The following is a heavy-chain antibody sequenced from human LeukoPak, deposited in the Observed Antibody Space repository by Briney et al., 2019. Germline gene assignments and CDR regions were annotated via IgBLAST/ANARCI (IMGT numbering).Heavy chain of an antibody. D-gene: IGHD3-22*01. CDR2: VLYSGST. J-gene: IGHJ4*02. CDR1: GGSISSSRHY. V-gene: IGHV4-39*01. Sequence: SETLSLTCTVSGGSISSSRHYWGWIRQPPGKGLEWIGNVLYSGSTNYNPSLKSRVTISVDTSKNQFSLKLSSVTAADTAEYYCVRRVAGSGYRDYWGQGTLVTVSS. CDR3: VRRVAGSGYRDY.